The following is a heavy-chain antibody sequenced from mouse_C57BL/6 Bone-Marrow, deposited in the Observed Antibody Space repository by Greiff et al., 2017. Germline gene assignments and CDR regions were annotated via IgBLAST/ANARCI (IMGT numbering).Heavy chain of an antibody. D-gene: IGHD1-1*01. CDR3: LREYWVYYCSSPFLAY. Sequence: EVQLVESGGGLVQPKGSLKLSCAASGFTFNTYAMNWVRQAPGKGLEWVAGIRSKSSNYATYYDDSGKDRFTISRDDSQSMLYLQMNNLKTEDTAMYYSLREYWVYYCSSPFLAYWGQGTTLTVSS. CDR2: IRSKSSNYAT. CDR1: GFTFNTYA. J-gene: IGHJ2*01. V-gene: IGHV10-3*01.